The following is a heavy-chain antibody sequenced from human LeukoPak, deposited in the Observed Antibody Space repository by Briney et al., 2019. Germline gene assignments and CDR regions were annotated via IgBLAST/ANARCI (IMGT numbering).Heavy chain of an antibody. CDR1: GGSISDYF. CDR2: IIYSRST. CDR3: VRHTSSGWYQVVY. D-gene: IGHD6-19*01. J-gene: IGHJ4*02. V-gene: IGHV4-59*01. Sequence: SETLSLTCTVSGGSISDYFWSWIRQPPGKGPEWIGFIIYSRSTDHNPSLKSRVTISVDASKNQFSLKLTSVTAADTAVYYCVRHTSSGWYQVVYWGQGTLVTVSS.